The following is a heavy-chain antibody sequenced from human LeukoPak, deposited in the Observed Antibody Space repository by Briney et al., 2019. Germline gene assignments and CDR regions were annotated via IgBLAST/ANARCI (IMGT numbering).Heavy chain of an antibody. J-gene: IGHJ6*04. CDR3: ASERLGYCSGGSCSKRAYGMDA. Sequence: SVKVSCKASGGTFSSYAISWVRQAPGQGLEWMGGIIPIFGTANYAQKFQGRVTITADESTSTAYMELSSLRSEDTAVYYCASERLGYCSGGSCSKRAYGMDAWGKGTTVTVSS. D-gene: IGHD2-15*01. V-gene: IGHV1-69*13. CDR1: GGTFSSYA. CDR2: IIPIFGTA.